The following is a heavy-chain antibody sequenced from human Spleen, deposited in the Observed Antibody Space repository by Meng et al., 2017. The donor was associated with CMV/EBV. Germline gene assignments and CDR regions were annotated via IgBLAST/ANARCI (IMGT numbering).Heavy chain of an antibody. D-gene: IGHD3-22*01. CDR1: GFTFSRYD. CDR3: ARAGYYDSSGTSVDY. J-gene: IGHJ4*02. Sequence: GESLKISCAASGFTFSRYDMSWIRQAPGKGLEWVSHISGSGSTIYYADSVKGRFTISRDNAKNSLYLQMNSLRAEDTAVYYCARAGYYDSSGTSVDYWGQGTLVTVSS. CDR2: ISGSGSTI. V-gene: IGHV3-11*01.